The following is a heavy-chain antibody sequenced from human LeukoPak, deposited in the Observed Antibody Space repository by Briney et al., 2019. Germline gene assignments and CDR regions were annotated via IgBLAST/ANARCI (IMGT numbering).Heavy chain of an antibody. D-gene: IGHD3-10*01. CDR3: AREYYYGSGSYES. V-gene: IGHV4-34*01. Sequence: SETLSLTCAVYGGSFSGYYWSWIRQPPGKGLEWIGEINHSGSTNYNPSLKSRVTISVDTSKNQFSPKLSSVTAADTAVYYCAREYYYGSGSYESWGQGTLVTVSS. CDR1: GGSFSGYY. CDR2: INHSGST. J-gene: IGHJ4*02.